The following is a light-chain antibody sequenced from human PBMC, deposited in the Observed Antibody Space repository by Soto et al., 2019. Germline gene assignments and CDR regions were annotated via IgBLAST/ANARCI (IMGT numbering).Light chain of an antibody. V-gene: IGKV1-5*01. CDR1: RSISSW. CDR2: DAS. Sequence: DIVMTQSPATLSSSLEERDTVSCWASRSISSWLAWYQQKPGKAPKLLIYDASSLESGVPSRFSGSGSGTEFTLTISSLQPDDFATDYCQQYNIYPVTFGQGTKVDIK. CDR3: QQYNIYPVT. J-gene: IGKJ1*01.